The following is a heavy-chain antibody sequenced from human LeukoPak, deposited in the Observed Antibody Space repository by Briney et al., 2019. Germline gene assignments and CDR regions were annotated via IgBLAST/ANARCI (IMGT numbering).Heavy chain of an antibody. CDR1: GYTFSGYY. D-gene: IGHD2-15*01. V-gene: IGHV1-2*02. Sequence: GASVKVSCKASGYTFSGYYMHWVRQAPGQGLEWMGWINPNSGGTNYAQKFQGRVTMTRDTSINTAYMELSRLRSDDTAVYYCARDFVRWGDIVVVVAATGVSFDIWGQGTMVTVSS. CDR3: ARDFVRWGDIVVVVAATGVSFDI. CDR2: INPNSGGT. J-gene: IGHJ3*02.